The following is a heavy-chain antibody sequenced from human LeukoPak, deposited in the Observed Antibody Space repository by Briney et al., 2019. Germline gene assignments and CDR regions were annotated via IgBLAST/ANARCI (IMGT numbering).Heavy chain of an antibody. CDR3: ATAHGLRYFMDV. V-gene: IGHV3-21*05. J-gene: IGHJ6*03. CDR2: ISSSGLYK. D-gene: IGHD3-9*01. CDR1: GFTFSGYG. Sequence: GGSLRLSCAASGFTFSGYGMHWVRQAPGKGLEWLSYISSSGLYKHYADSVKGRFNVSRDNGNEEVYLQMKSLRADDTAVYYCATAHGLRYFMDVWGKGTTVSVSS.